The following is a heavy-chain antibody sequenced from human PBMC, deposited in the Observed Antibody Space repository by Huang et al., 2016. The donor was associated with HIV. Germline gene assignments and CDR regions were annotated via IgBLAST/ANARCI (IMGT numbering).Heavy chain of an antibody. CDR1: GFPFNNHA. J-gene: IGHJ3*02. D-gene: IGHD5-18*01. CDR3: ARAKDTWDAYDI. V-gene: IGHV3-30-3*01. CDR2: ISNDGSNN. Sequence: QVQLVEAGGGVVQPGRSLRLSCAASGFPFNNHAMHWCRQAPGKVLDWVAVISNDGSNNYYAASVKVRFTISRDSSKSTLFLHMTSLRTEDTAVYYCARAKDTWDAYDIWGQGTMVIVSS.